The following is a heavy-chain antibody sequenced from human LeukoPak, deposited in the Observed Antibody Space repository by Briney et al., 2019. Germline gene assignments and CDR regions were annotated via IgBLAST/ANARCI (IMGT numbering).Heavy chain of an antibody. CDR3: ARQASSSRKQFAY. CDR2: ISYDGSNK. CDR1: GFTFSSYA. D-gene: IGHD6-6*01. J-gene: IGHJ4*02. V-gene: IGHV3-30-3*01. Sequence: GGSLRLSCAASGFTFSSYAMHWVRQAPGKGLEWVAVISYDGSNKYYADSVKGRFTISRDNSENTLCLQMNSLRAEDTAVYYCARQASSSRKQFAYWGQGTLVTVSS.